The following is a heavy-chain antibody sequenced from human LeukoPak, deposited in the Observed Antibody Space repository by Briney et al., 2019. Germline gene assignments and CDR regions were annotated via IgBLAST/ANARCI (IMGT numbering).Heavy chain of an antibody. V-gene: IGHV4-30-4*08. CDR2: IYYSGST. J-gene: IGHJ5*02. CDR1: GGSISSGDYY. D-gene: IGHD3-9*01. CDR3: ARESPMYYDILTGSWFDP. Sequence: SETLSLTCTVSGGSISSGDYYWSWIRQPPGKGLEWIGYIYYSGSTYYNPSLKSRVTISVDTSKNQFSLKLSSVTAADTAVCYCARESPMYYDILTGSWFDPWGQGTLVTVSS.